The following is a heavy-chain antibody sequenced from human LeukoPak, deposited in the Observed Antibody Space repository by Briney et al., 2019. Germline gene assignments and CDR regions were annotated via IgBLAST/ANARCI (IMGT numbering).Heavy chain of an antibody. Sequence: QPGGSLRLSCVASGFIFNSYYMSWVRQAPGKGLEWVANINEDRSAGYYVDAVQGRFTISRDNAKNSLYLQMNSLRAEDTAVYYCARSWYSLDSWGQGTLVTASS. CDR1: GFIFNSYY. CDR3: ARSWYSLDS. D-gene: IGHD6-13*01. CDR2: INEDRSAG. J-gene: IGHJ4*02. V-gene: IGHV3-7*04.